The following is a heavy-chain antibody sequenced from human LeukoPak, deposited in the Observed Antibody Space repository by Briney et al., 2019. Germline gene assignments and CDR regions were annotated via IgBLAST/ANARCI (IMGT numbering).Heavy chain of an antibody. CDR2: IYYSGST. CDR3: ARGPIWTPLGVVTAILAFDI. D-gene: IGHD2-21*02. V-gene: IGHV4-39*01. CDR1: GGSISSSSYY. J-gene: IGHJ3*02. Sequence: PSETLSLTCTVSGGSISSSSYYWGWIRQPPGKGLEWIGSIYYSGSTYYNPSLKSRVTISVDTSKNQFSLKLSSVTAADTAVYYCARGPIWTPLGVVTAILAFDIWGQGTMVTVSS.